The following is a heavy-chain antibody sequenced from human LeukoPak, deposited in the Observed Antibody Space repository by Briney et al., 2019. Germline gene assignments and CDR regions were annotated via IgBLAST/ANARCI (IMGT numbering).Heavy chain of an antibody. CDR3: TASITMIVVALNWFDP. Sequence: GGSLRLSCAASGFTFSNAWMSWVRQAPGRRLECVGRIKSKTDGGTTDYAAPVKGRFTISRDDSKNTLYLQMNSLKTEDTAVYYCTASITMIVVALNWFDPWGQGTLVTVSS. J-gene: IGHJ5*02. D-gene: IGHD3-22*01. CDR2: IKSKTDGGTT. V-gene: IGHV3-15*01. CDR1: GFTFSNAW.